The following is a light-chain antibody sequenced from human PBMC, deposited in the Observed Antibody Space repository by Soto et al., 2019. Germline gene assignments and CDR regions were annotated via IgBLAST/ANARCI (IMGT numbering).Light chain of an antibody. CDR1: GSDGWGDNY. CDR2: EVR. V-gene: IGLV2-14*01. J-gene: IGLJ1*01. CDR3: SSYTSRSSVSYV. Sequence: QSVLTQPASVSGSPGQSITISCTGTGSDGWGDNYVSWYQRHPGKAPKLMIYEVRNRPSGVSTRFSGSKYGNTASLTMSGLQGEDEADYYCSSYTSRSSVSYVFGTGTKVTV.